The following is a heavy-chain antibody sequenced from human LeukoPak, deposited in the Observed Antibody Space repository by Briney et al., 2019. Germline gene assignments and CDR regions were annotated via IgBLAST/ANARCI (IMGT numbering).Heavy chain of an antibody. CDR1: DGSISSSSYY. CDR3: ASGTSGYYYGYFDY. CDR2: IYYSGST. D-gene: IGHD3-22*01. V-gene: IGHV4-39*01. J-gene: IGHJ4*02. Sequence: SETLSLTCTVSDGSISSSSYYWGWIRQPPGKGLEWIGSIYYSGSTYYNPSLKSRVTISVDTSKNQFSLKLGSVTAADTAVYYCASGTSGYYYGYFDYWGQGTLVTVSS.